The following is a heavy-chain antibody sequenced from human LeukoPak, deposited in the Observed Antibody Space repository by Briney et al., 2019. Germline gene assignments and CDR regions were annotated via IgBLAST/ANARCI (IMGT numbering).Heavy chain of an antibody. CDR3: ASSYYYYYMDV. V-gene: IGHV1-46*01. Sequence: EASVKVSCKASGYTFTGYYMSWVRQAPGQGLEWMGIIIPGGGSTSYAQKFQGRLTMTRDMSTSTVYMELSSLRSDDTAVYYCASSYYYYYMDVWGKGTTVTVSS. J-gene: IGHJ6*03. CDR2: IIPGGGST. CDR1: GYTFTGYY.